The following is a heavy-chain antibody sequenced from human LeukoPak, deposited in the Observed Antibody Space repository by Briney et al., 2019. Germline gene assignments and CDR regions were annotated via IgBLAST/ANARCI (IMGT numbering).Heavy chain of an antibody. CDR1: GFTFSSSW. CDR3: ATGDYGVHGDY. CDR2: INQDGSQT. D-gene: IGHD4/OR15-4a*01. J-gene: IGHJ4*02. Sequence: GGSLRLSCAASGFTFSSSWMNWVRQAPGKGLEWVGNINQDGSQTYYVDSVRGRFTISRDNARNSLYLQMSSLRAEDTAVYYCATGDYGVHGDYWGQGILVTVSS. V-gene: IGHV3-7*03.